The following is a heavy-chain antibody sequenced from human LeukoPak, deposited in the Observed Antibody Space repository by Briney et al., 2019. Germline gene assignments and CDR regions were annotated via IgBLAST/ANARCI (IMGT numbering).Heavy chain of an antibody. CDR3: AKDNAKWQQEDYFDY. CDR2: ISYDGSNK. V-gene: IGHV3-30*18. CDR1: GFTFSSYG. J-gene: IGHJ4*02. Sequence: GGSLRLSCAASGFTFSSYGMHWVRQAPGKGLEWVAVISYDGSNKYYADSVKGRFTISRDNSKNTLYLQMNSLRAEDTAVYYCAKDNAKWQQEDYFDYWGQGTLVTVSS. D-gene: IGHD6-13*01.